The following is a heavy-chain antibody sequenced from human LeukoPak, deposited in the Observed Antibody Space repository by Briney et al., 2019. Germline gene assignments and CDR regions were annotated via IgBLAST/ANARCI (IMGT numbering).Heavy chain of an antibody. J-gene: IGHJ4*02. D-gene: IGHD3-22*01. CDR1: GYTFTSYG. CDR2: INPNSGGT. Sequence: VSVKVSCKASGYTFTSYGISWVRQAPGQGLEWMGWINPNSGGTNYAQKFQGRVTMTRDTSISTAYMELSRLRSDDTAVYYCARASSTSYYDSSSGYWGQGTLVTVSS. CDR3: ARASSTSYYDSSSGY. V-gene: IGHV1-2*02.